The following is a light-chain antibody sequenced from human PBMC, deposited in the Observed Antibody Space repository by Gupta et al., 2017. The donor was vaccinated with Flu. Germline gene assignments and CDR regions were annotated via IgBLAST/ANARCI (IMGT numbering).Light chain of an antibody. V-gene: IGKV1-5*03. CDR3: QQYNSYPIT. CDR2: KAS. J-gene: IGKJ4*01. Sequence: DIQMTQSPSTLSASIGDRVTIPCRASQSISSWLAWYQQKPGKAPKLLIYKASSLESGVPSRFSGRGSGTEFTLTISSLQPDDFATYYCQQYNSYPITFGGGTKVEIK. CDR1: QSISSW.